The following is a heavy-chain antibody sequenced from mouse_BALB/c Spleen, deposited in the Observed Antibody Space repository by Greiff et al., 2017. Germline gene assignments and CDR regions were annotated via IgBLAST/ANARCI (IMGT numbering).Heavy chain of an antibody. CDR1: GFTFNTYA. D-gene: IGHD1-3*01. Sequence: EVKLVESGGGLVQPKGSLKLSCAASGFTFNTYAMNWVRQAPGKGLEWVARIRSKSNNYATYYADSVKDRFTISRDDSQSMLYLQMNNLKTEDTAMYYCVRQWFWYFDVWGAGTTVTVSS. J-gene: IGHJ1*01. CDR2: IRSKSNNYAT. V-gene: IGHV10-1*02. CDR3: VRQWFWYFDV.